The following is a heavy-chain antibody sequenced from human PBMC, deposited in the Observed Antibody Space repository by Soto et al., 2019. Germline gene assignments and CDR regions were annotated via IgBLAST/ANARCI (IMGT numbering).Heavy chain of an antibody. D-gene: IGHD3-10*01. CDR2: LNGGVDGT. CDR3: AREVKGVTSFDY. V-gene: IGHV1-3*01. CDR1: GFTALSYA. Sequence: QVRLIQSGPEMMQPGASVRVSCTASGFTALSYAFHWVRQAPGQGPEWLGWLNGGVDGTSYSQRLQGRVTISRDTSANTLYLEVNSLTSEDTAVYYCAREVKGVTSFDYWGQGTLVTVSS. J-gene: IGHJ4*02.